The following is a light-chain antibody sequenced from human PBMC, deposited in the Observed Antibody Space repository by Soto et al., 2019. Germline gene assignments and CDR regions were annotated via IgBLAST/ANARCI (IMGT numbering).Light chain of an antibody. J-gene: IGLJ1*01. V-gene: IGLV2-23*01. Sequence: QSALTQPASVSGSPGQSITISCTGTSSDVGTYNLVSWYQQHPGKVPKLIISETTKRPSGVSDRFSGSKSGNTASLTISGLQAEDEADYHCCSYAGTTTLDVFGTGTKVTVL. CDR1: SSDVGTYNL. CDR2: ETT. CDR3: CSYAGTTTLDV.